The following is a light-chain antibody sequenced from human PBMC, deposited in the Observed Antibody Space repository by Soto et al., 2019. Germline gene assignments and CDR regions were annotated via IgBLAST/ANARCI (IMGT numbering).Light chain of an antibody. Sequence: DIQMTQSPSSLSASVGDRVTITCRASQSISNYLNWYQQKPGKAPKLLIYSASTLQSGVPSRFSGSGSGTDFTLTISSLQPEDFATYYCQQTYTLPRTFAQGTKVE. CDR3: QQTYTLPRT. CDR1: QSISNY. V-gene: IGKV1-39*01. CDR2: SAS. J-gene: IGKJ1*01.